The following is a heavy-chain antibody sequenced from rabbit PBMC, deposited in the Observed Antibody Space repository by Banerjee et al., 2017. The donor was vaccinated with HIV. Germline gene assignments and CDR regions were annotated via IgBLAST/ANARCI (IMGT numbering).Heavy chain of an antibody. CDR3: TRNFDL. CDR1: GIDFSSSYY. J-gene: IGHJ4*01. CDR2: IFTDSSGST. V-gene: IGHV1S40*01. Sequence: QSLEESGGGLVKPGGTLTLTCKASGIDFSSSYYMSWVRQAPGKGLEWIARIFTDSSGSTWYASWAKGRFTISKTSSTTVTLQMTSLTAADTATYFCTRNFDLWGQGTLVTVS.